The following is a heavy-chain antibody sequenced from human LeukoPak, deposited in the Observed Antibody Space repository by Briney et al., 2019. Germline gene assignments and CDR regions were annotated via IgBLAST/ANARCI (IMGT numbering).Heavy chain of an antibody. J-gene: IGHJ4*02. Sequence: SETLSLTCAVYGGSFSVYYWSWIRHPPGKGLEGIGEINHSGSTNYNPSLKSRVTISVDPSKNQFSLKLSSVTAADTAVYYCARADYELLWFGELLFVLDYWGQGTLVTVSS. V-gene: IGHV4-34*01. CDR3: ARADYELLWFGELLFVLDY. D-gene: IGHD3-10*01. CDR2: INHSGST. CDR1: GGSFSVYY.